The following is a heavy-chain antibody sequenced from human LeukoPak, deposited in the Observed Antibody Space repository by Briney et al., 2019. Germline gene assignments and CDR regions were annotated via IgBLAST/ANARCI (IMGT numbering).Heavy chain of an antibody. CDR2: ISYDGSKE. J-gene: IGHJ4*02. CDR3: AKDFCTGGSCNFFDS. Sequence: PGRSLRLSCAVSGFTFSNYGMHWVRQAPGRGLNWVALISYDGSKEYFADSVKGRFTISRDNSKNTVYLQMNSLRVDDTAVYFCAKDFCTGGSCNFFDSWGQGTLVTVSS. CDR1: GFTFSNYG. D-gene: IGHD2-8*02. V-gene: IGHV3-30*18.